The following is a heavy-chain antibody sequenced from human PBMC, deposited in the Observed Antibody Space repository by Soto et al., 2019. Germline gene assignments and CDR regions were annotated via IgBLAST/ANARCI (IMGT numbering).Heavy chain of an antibody. CDR2: ISGSGGST. D-gene: IGHD6-19*01. J-gene: IGHJ4*02. CDR1: GFTFSSYA. V-gene: IGHV3-23*01. CDR3: AKTTPGIAVAGPLFDY. Sequence: GGSLRLSCAASGFTFSSYAMSWVRQAPGKGLEWVSAISGSGGSTYYADSVKGRFTISRDNSKNTLYLQMNSLRAEDTAVYYCAKTTPGIAVAGPLFDYWGQGTLVTVSS.